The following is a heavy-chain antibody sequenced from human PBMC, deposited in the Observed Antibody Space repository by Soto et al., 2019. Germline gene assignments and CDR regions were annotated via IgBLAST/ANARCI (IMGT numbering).Heavy chain of an antibody. D-gene: IGHD3-3*01. CDR3: ARDRGVTIFGVVIRMDV. CDR2: ISAYNGNT. V-gene: IGHV1-18*01. CDR1: GYTFTSYG. Sequence: GASVKLSCKASGYTFTSYGISWVRQAPGQGLEWMGGISAYNGNTNYAQKLQGRVTMTTDTSTSTAYMELRSLRSDDTAVYYCARDRGVTIFGVVIRMDVWGQGTTVTVSS. J-gene: IGHJ6*02.